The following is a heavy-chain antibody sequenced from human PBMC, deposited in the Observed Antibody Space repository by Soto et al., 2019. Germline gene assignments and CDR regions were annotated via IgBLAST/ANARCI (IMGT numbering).Heavy chain of an antibody. Sequence: QVQLEASGPGLVKPSQTVSLTCSVSGGSIRSGGYFWTWIRQHPGKGLEYIGHIYSTGSTYYIPSLMRRLTMSLDTSKNQFSLNLTSVTAADTALYFCARLNSGLYQSFDSWGQGALVTVSS. V-gene: IGHV4-31*03. CDR2: IYSTGST. J-gene: IGHJ4*02. D-gene: IGHD2-8*01. CDR1: GGSIRSGGYF. CDR3: ARLNSGLYQSFDS.